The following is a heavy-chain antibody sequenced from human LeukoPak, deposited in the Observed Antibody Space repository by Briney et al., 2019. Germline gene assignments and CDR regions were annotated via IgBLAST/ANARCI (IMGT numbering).Heavy chain of an antibody. CDR2: IIPLFDTI. V-gene: IGHV1-69*13. D-gene: IGHD4-23*01. Sequence: ASVKVSCKASGYTFTEYYIHWVRQAPGQGLEWMGEIIPLFDTINYAQNFQGRVTITADEFTSTAYMELSSLRSDDTAVYYCARDRPGNSLEYWGQGTLVTVSS. J-gene: IGHJ4*02. CDR3: ARDRPGNSLEY. CDR1: GYTFTEYY.